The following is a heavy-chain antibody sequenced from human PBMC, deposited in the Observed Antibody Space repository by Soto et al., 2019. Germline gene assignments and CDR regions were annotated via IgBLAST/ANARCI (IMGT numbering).Heavy chain of an antibody. CDR1: GYTFTSYD. Sequence: GASVKVSCKASGYTFTSYDINWVRQATGQGLEWMGWMNPNSGNTGYAQKFQGRVTMTRNTSISTAYMELGSLRSEDTAVYYCARSAYYYGSGCYYTGYYSYYYLGVCGKGTTVTVYS. V-gene: IGHV1-8*01. CDR2: MNPNSGNT. D-gene: IGHD3-10*01. CDR3: ARSAYYYGSGCYYTGYYSYYYLGV. J-gene: IGHJ6*03.